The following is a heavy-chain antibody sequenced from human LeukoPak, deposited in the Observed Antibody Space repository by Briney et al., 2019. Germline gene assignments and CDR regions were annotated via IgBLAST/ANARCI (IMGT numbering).Heavy chain of an antibody. CDR3: ARDNIPRYSSGLDYFDY. Sequence: PGGSLRLSCAASGFTFSSYWMTWVRQAPGKGLEWVANIKQDGSETYYVDSVKGRFTISRDNAKNSLYLQMNSLRAEDTAVYYCARDNIPRYSSGLDYFDYWGQGTLVIVSS. CDR2: IKQDGSET. CDR1: GFTFSSYW. V-gene: IGHV3-7*01. D-gene: IGHD6-19*01. J-gene: IGHJ4*02.